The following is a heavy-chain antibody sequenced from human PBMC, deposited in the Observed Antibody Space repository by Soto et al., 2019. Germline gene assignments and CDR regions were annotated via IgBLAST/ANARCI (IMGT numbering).Heavy chain of an antibody. J-gene: IGHJ4*02. CDR3: VRNVVITLGGVVVSNYFDS. D-gene: IGHD3-16*02. CDR1: GYTFTSYW. Sequence: ESLQISCKGYGYTFTSYWITWVRQMPGNGLDWMVKIDDSDCFTNYSASFQGHVTIAVDKSINSGYLQWRVLKALEIDMYYCVRNVVITLGGVVVSNYFDSWGQGTLVTVSS. CDR2: IDDSDCFT. V-gene: IGHV5-10-1*01.